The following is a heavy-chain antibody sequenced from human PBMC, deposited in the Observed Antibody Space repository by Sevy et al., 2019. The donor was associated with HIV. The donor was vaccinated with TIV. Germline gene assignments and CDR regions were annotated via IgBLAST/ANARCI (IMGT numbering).Heavy chain of an antibody. D-gene: IGHD3-10*01. Sequence: ASVNVSCKASGFTFTSSAVQWVRQARGQRLEWIGWIVVGSGNTNYAQKFQERVTITRDMSTSTAYMELSSLRSEDTAVYYCAADLGVNGSGSYRFDYWGQGTLVTVSS. CDR3: AADLGVNGSGSYRFDY. V-gene: IGHV1-58*01. CDR1: GFTFTSSA. CDR2: IVVGSGNT. J-gene: IGHJ4*02.